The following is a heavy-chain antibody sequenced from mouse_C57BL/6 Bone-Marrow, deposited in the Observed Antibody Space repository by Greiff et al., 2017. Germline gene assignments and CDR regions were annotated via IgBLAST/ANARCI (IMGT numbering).Heavy chain of an antibody. V-gene: IGHV1-81*01. CDR3: ARRCYYGSSYDYFDY. J-gene: IGHJ2*01. CDR2: IYPRSGNT. Sequence: LVESGAELARPGASVKLSCKASGYTFTSYGISWVKQRTGQGLEWIGEIYPRSGNTYYNEKFKGKATLTADKSSSTAYMELRSLTSEDSAVYFCARRCYYGSSYDYFDYWGQGTTLTVSS. D-gene: IGHD1-1*01. CDR1: GYTFTSYG.